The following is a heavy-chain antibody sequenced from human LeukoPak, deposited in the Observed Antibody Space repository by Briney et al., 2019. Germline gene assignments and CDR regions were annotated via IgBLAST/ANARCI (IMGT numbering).Heavy chain of an antibody. V-gene: IGHV4-4*02. D-gene: IGHD3-10*01. CDR1: AGSISTSNW. CDR3: ARRQVVNYSSAYAP. CDR2: IYSSGST. Sequence: SETLSLTCTVSAGSISTSNWWSWVRQPPGKGLEWIGEIYSSGSTKSNPSLKSRVIMSVDKSKNQFSLKLNSVTAADTAIYYCARRQVVNYSSAYAPWGQGTLVTVSS. J-gene: IGHJ5*02.